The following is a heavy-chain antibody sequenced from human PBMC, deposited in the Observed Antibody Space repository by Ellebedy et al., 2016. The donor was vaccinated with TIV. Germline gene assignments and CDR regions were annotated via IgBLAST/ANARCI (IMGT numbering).Heavy chain of an antibody. CDR2: IIPIFGTA. Sequence: SVKVSXKASRYTFTGYYMHWVRQAPGQGLEWMGGIIPIFGTANYAQKFQGRVTITADKSTSTAYMELSSLRSEDTAVYYCARGGGYYYGSGSYGWFDPWGQGTLVTVSS. CDR3: ARGGGYYYGSGSYGWFDP. J-gene: IGHJ5*02. D-gene: IGHD3-10*01. V-gene: IGHV1-69*06. CDR1: RYTFTGYY.